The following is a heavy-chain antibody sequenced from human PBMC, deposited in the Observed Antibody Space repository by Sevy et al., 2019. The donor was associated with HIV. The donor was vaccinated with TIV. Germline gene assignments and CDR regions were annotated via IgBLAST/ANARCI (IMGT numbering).Heavy chain of an antibody. V-gene: IGHV3-33*01. CDR2: IWFDGSNT. J-gene: IGHJ4*02. CDR3: ARDLEFYDYGDYGPAFMPDY. Sequence: GGSLRLSCAASGFTFSTYGMHWVRQAPGKGLEWVAVIWFDGSNTYCADSVKGRFTISRDIAKNTLHLQMNSLRVEDTAVYYCARDLEFYDYGDYGPAFMPDYWGQGTLVTVSS. CDR1: GFTFSTYG. D-gene: IGHD4-17*01.